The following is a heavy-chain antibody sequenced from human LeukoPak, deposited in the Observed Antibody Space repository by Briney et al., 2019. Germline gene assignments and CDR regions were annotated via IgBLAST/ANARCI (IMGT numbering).Heavy chain of an antibody. J-gene: IGHJ4*02. V-gene: IGHV1-2*06. CDR2: INPNSGGT. CDR3: ARETGCSGGSCYDYFDY. Sequence: GASVKVSCKASGYTLTAYYIYWVRQAPGQGLEWMGRINPNSGGTDYAQNFQGRVTMTRDTSISTAYMELSRLRSDDTAVYYCARETGCSGGSCYDYFDYWGQGTLVTVSS. D-gene: IGHD2-15*01. CDR1: GYTLTAYY.